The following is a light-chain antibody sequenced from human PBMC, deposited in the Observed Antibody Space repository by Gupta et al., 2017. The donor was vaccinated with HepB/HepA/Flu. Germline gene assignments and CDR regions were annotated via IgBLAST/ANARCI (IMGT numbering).Light chain of an antibody. CDR2: GAS. J-gene: IGKJ4*01. V-gene: IGKV3-15*01. Sequence: EIVMTQSPATLSVSPGERATLSCRASQTVSDNLAWYQHKPFQAPRLLIYGASTRATGIPDRLTGSGSGTEFTLTISSLKSDDFEVYYCHQDCNWPLSFGGGSKLEIK. CDR3: HQDCNWPLS. CDR1: QTVSDN.